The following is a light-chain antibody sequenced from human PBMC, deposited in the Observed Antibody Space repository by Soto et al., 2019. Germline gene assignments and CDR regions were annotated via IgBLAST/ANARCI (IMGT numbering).Light chain of an antibody. CDR1: VLAKKY. V-gene: IGLV3-27*01. Sequence: SYELTQPSSVSVSPGQTARITCSGDVLAKKYARWFQQKPGQAPVLVIYKDSERPSGIPERFSGPSSGTTVTLTISGAQVEDEADYYCYSAADNNLGVFGGGTKVTVL. J-gene: IGLJ2*01. CDR3: YSAADNNLGV. CDR2: KDS.